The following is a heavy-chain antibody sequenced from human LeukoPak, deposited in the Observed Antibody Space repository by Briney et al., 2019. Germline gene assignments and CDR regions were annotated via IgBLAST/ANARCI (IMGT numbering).Heavy chain of an antibody. CDR2: ISGSGGST. Sequence: GGSLRLSCAASGFTFSSYAMSWVRQAPGKGLEWVSAISGSGGSTYYADSVKGRFTISRDNSKNTLYLQMNSLRAEDTAVYYCAKGPPDMIVVVTNHYFDYWGQGTLVTVSS. J-gene: IGHJ4*02. CDR3: AKGPPDMIVVVTNHYFDY. D-gene: IGHD3-22*01. CDR1: GFTFSSYA. V-gene: IGHV3-23*01.